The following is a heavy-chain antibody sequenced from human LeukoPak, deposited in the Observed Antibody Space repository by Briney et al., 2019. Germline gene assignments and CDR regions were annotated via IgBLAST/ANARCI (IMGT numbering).Heavy chain of an antibody. CDR1: GFTFSSYA. J-gene: IGHJ6*02. CDR2: ISGSGGAGT. V-gene: IGHV3-23*01. Sequence: PGGSLRLSCAASGFTFSSYAMSWVREAPGEGGGWVSTISGSGGAGTYYADWVKGRFTISRDNSKNTLYLPMNSLRAEDTAVYYCVKDRGGSPFYGMDVWGQGTTVTVSS. D-gene: IGHD1-26*01. CDR3: VKDRGGSPFYGMDV.